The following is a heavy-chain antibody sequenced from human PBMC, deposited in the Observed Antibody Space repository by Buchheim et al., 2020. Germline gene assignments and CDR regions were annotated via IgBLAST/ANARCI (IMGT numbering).Heavy chain of an antibody. CDR1: GFTFNRHW. Sequence: DVQLVESGGGLVQPGGSLRLSCTASGFTFNRHWMHWVRQAPGKGLVWVSHIDSDGGTTNYADSVKGRFTISRDNAKNTLYLQVNSLRAEETAVYYCARERGYSLVGLDYWGQGTL. J-gene: IGHJ4*02. CDR2: IDSDGGTT. D-gene: IGHD5-18*01. V-gene: IGHV3-74*01. CDR3: ARERGYSLVGLDY.